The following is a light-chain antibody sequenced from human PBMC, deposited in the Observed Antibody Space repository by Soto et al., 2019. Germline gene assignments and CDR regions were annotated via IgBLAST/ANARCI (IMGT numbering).Light chain of an antibody. CDR1: SSDIGGCNY. J-gene: IGLJ2*01. CDR3: SSCTSSNTHVV. Sequence: QSVLTQPASVSGSPGQSITISCTGTSSDIGGCNYVSWYQQHPGKGPKLIIYDVTNRPSGVSNRFSGSKSANTASLTISGLQTEDEADYYCSSCTSSNTHVVFGGGTKVTVL. V-gene: IGLV2-14*01. CDR2: DVT.